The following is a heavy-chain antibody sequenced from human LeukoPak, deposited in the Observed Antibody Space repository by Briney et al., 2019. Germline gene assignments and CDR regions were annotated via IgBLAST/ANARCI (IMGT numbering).Heavy chain of an antibody. CDR1: GGSISSYY. CDR2: ICYSGST. V-gene: IGHV4-59*01. D-gene: IGHD3-22*01. Sequence: SETLSLTCTVSGGSISSYYWSWIRQPPGKGLEWIGYICYSGSTNYNPSLKSRVTISVDTSKNQFSLKLSSVTAADTAVYYCARVFYYDSSGYSHNWFDPWGQGTLVTVSS. CDR3: ARVFYYDSSGYSHNWFDP. J-gene: IGHJ5*02.